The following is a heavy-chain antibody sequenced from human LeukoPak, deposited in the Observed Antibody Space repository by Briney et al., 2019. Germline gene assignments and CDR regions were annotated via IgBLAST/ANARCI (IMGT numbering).Heavy chain of an antibody. Sequence: SETLSLTCTVPGGSISSSTYYWGWIRQPPGKGLEWIGSIYYSGSPYYNPSLKSRVTISVDTSKNQFFLNLSFVTAADTAVYYCARVSGYSYGNFDYWGQGTLVTVSS. CDR3: ARVSGYSYGNFDY. CDR1: GGSISSSTYY. J-gene: IGHJ4*02. D-gene: IGHD5-18*01. V-gene: IGHV4-39*07. CDR2: IYYSGSP.